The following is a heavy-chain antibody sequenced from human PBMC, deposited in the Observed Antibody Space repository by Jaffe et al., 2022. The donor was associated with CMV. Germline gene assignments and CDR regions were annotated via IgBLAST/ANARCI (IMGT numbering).Heavy chain of an antibody. V-gene: IGHV4-59*01. D-gene: IGHD4-4*01. CDR1: GGSISSSY. Sequence: QVQLQESGPGLVKPSETLSLTCTVSGGSISSSYWNWIRQPPGKGLEWIGFIYYSGSTNYNPSLKSRVTISVDTSKNQFSLKLSSMTAADTAVYYCARGSVTLDYWGQGTLVTVSS. CDR3: ARGSVTLDY. CDR2: IYYSGST. J-gene: IGHJ4*02.